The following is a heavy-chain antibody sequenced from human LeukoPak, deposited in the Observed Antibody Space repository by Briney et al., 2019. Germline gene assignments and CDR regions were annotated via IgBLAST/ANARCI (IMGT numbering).Heavy chain of an antibody. CDR1: GFTFSDYY. D-gene: IGHD2-15*01. CDR3: ARAHRPKDIVVVTVYYGMDV. J-gene: IGHJ6*02. CDR2: ISSSSSYT. V-gene: IGHV3-11*06. Sequence: PGGSLRLSCAASGFTFSDYYMSWIRQAPGKGLEWVSYISSSSSYTNYADSVKGRFTISRDNDKNSLYLQMNSLRAEDTAVYYCARAHRPKDIVVVTVYYGMDVWGQGTTVTVSS.